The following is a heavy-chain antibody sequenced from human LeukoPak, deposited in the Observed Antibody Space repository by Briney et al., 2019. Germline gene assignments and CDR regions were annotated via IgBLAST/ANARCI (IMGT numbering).Heavy chain of an antibody. J-gene: IGHJ4*02. CDR3: ARGGNYYDSSGYPY. D-gene: IGHD3-22*01. CDR2: IIPIFGTA. V-gene: IGHV1-69*05. CDR1: GGTFSSYA. Sequence: SVKVSCKASGGTFSSYAISWVRQAPGQGLEWMGRIIPIFGTANYAQKFQGRVTMTRDTSTSTVYMELSSLRSEDTAVYYCARGGNYYDSSGYPYWGQGTLVTVSS.